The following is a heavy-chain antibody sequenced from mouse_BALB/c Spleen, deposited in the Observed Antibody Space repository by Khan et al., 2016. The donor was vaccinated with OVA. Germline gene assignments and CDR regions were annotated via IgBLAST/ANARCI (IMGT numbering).Heavy chain of an antibody. Sequence: EVQLQESGPGLVKPSQSLSLTCTVTGYSITTDYAWNWIRQFPGNKLEWMGYISYSGNTKYNPSLKSRISITRDTSKNQFFLQFKSVTTEDTARYYCARVYGGYFDYWGQGTTLTVSS. CDR3: ARVYGGYFDY. J-gene: IGHJ2*01. D-gene: IGHD1-1*01. CDR2: ISYSGNT. V-gene: IGHV3-2*02. CDR1: GYSITTDYA.